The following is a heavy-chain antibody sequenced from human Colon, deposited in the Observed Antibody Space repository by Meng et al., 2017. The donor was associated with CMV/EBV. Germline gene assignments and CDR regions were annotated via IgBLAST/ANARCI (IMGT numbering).Heavy chain of an antibody. Sequence: QVQLGQSGAEGKKPGASVKLSCKASGYTFTANFMHWVRQAPGQGLEWMGWINPPNGDTKYAQKFEGRVTITRDTSISTVYMELNSLTSDDTAVYYCAKRVQPDSGYSNWGQGTLVTVSS. CDR3: AKRVQPDSGYSN. D-gene: IGHD3-22*01. CDR1: GYTFTANF. V-gene: IGHV1-2*02. J-gene: IGHJ4*02. CDR2: INPPNGDT.